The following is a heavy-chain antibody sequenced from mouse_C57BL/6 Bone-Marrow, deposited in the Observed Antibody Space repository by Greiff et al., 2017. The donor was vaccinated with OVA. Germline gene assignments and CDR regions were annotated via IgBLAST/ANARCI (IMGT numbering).Heavy chain of an antibody. CDR3: ARGEWLRRYWYFDV. V-gene: IGHV1-50*01. CDR1: GYTFTSYW. CDR2: IDPSDSYT. D-gene: IGHD2-2*01. Sequence: QVQLQQPGAELVKPGASVKLSCKASGYTFTSYWMQWVKQRPGQGLEWIGEIDPSDSYTNYNQKFKGKATLTVDTASSTAYMQLSSLTSEDSAVYYGARGEWLRRYWYFDVWGTGTTVTVSS. J-gene: IGHJ1*03.